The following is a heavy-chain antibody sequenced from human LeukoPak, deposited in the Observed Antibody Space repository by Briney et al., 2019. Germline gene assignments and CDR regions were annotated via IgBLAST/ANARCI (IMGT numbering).Heavy chain of an antibody. J-gene: IGHJ4*02. CDR1: GFTFSNYG. CDR2: ISHDGSHE. CDR3: AKDSPAAAGPGFDY. Sequence: PGKSLRLSCAASGFTFSNYGMHWARQAPGKGLEWVAVISHDGSHEFYADSVKGRFTISRDNSKNTLYLQMNSLRAEDTAVYYCAKDSPAAAGPGFDYWGQGTLVTVSS. D-gene: IGHD6-13*01. V-gene: IGHV3-30*18.